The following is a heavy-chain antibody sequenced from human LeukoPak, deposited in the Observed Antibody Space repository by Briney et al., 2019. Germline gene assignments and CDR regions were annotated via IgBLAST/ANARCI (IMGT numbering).Heavy chain of an antibody. V-gene: IGHV3-11*01. CDR2: ISSSGSTI. CDR3: ARVVPAAPTYYYYGMDV. CDR1: GFTFSDYY. J-gene: IGHJ6*02. D-gene: IGHD2-2*01. Sequence: GGSLRLSCAASGFTFSDYYMSWIRQAPGKGLEWVPYISSSGSTIYYADSVKGRFTISRDNAKNSLYLQMNSLRAEDTAVYYCARVVPAAPTYYYYGMDVWGQGTTVTVSS.